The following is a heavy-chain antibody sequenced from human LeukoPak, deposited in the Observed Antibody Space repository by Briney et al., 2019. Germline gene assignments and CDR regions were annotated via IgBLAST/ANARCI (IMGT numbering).Heavy chain of an antibody. D-gene: IGHD6-6*01. CDR3: ARDLGTAARNY. Sequence: ALTLSLTCTVSGGSINNYYWSWIRQPPGKGLEWIGHIHYTGSTNYNPSLKNRVSISVDTSKNQFSLNLSSMTAADTSIYYCARDLGTAARNYWGQGTLVIVSS. J-gene: IGHJ4*02. V-gene: IGHV4-59*01. CDR1: GGSINNYY. CDR2: IHYTGST.